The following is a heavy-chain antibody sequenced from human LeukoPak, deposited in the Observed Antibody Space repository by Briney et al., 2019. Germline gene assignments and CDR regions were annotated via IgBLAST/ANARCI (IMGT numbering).Heavy chain of an antibody. J-gene: IGHJ3*02. CDR1: GGSMNNYY. D-gene: IGHD1-26*01. Sequence: KPSETLSLTCIVSGGSMNNYYWSWIRQPPGKGLEWIVYIHYTGITNYNPFLKSRVTISLDTSKNQFSLKLNSVTAADTAFYYCARILEGSGAAFDIWGQGTMVTVSS. CDR3: ARILEGSGAAFDI. V-gene: IGHV4-59*01. CDR2: IHYTGIT.